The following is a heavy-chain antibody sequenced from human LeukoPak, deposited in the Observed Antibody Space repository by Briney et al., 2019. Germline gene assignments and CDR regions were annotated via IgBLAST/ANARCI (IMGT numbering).Heavy chain of an antibody. Sequence: GGSLRLSCAASGFTFSSYGMHCVRQAPGKGLEWVSAMSGSGGSTYYADSVKGRFTISRDNARNSLYLQMNSLRAEDTAVCYCARDGLAAATLHWCFDLWGRGTLVTVSS. CDR2: MSGSGGST. D-gene: IGHD2-15*01. CDR1: GFTFSSYG. CDR3: ARDGLAAATLHWCFDL. J-gene: IGHJ2*01. V-gene: IGHV3-21*01.